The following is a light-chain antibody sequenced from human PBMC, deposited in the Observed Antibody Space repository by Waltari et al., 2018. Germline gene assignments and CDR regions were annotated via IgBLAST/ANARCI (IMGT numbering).Light chain of an antibody. V-gene: IGLV2-23*02. CDR3: CSHAGSRSIWV. Sequence: QSALTQPASVSGSPGQSITISCSGTSSDIGNYDLVSWFQHHPGKAPKLLIYEVTKRPSGVSSRFSGFKTGHTASLTISGLQAEDEAHYYCCSHAGSRSIWVIGGGTKLTVL. CDR2: EVT. J-gene: IGLJ3*02. CDR1: SSDIGNYDL.